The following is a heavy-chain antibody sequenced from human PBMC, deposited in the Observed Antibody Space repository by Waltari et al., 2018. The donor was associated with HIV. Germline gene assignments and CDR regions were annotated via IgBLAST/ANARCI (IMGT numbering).Heavy chain of an antibody. CDR3: ATCGGDCPEGWFDP. V-gene: IGHV1-45*02. CDR1: GYTFTYRY. J-gene: IGHJ5*02. D-gene: IGHD2-21*02. Sequence: QMQLVQSGAEVKKTGSSVKVSCKASGYTFTYRYLHWVRQAPGQALEWMGWITPFNGNTNYAQKFQDRVTITRDRSTSTAYMELSSLRSEDTAMYYCATCGGDCPEGWFDPWGQGTLVTVSS. CDR2: ITPFNGNT.